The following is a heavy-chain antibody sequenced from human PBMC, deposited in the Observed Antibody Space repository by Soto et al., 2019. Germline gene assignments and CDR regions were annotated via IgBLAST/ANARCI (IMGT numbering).Heavy chain of an antibody. CDR3: ATQTGFTNWFDP. Sequence: QVQLQESGPGLVKPSQTLSLTCTVSGGSISSGGYYWSWIRQHPGKGLEWIGYMYYSGSAYYNPSLKSRVTISVDTSKNQFSLKLSSVTAADTAVYYCATQTGFTNWFDPWGQGTLVIVSS. J-gene: IGHJ5*02. CDR1: GGSISSGGYY. D-gene: IGHD1-1*01. V-gene: IGHV4-31*03. CDR2: MYYSGSA.